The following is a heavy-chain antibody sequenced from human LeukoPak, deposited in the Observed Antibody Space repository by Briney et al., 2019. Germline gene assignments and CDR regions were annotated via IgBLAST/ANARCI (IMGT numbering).Heavy chain of an antibody. Sequence: PGGSLRLSCAASGFIFSNFVIHWVRQAPGKGLEYVSGISRDGGSTHYANSVKDRFTISRDNSKNTLYLQMGSLRAEDMAVYYCAREGHSSGHCGAFDMWGQGTLVTVSS. CDR1: GFIFSNFV. CDR2: ISRDGGST. CDR3: AREGHSSGHCGAFDM. J-gene: IGHJ3*02. V-gene: IGHV3-64*01. D-gene: IGHD3-22*01.